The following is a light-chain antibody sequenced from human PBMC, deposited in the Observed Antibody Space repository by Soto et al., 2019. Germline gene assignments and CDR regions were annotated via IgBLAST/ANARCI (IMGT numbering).Light chain of an antibody. Sequence: EIVLTQSPGTLSLSPGERATXXXXASQSVSNNLAWYQQKPGQAPRLLIYGPSTRASGIPARFSGSGYGREFTLTISSLQSEDYGVYYCHQYNDWPPAFGQGTKVDIK. J-gene: IGKJ1*01. CDR3: HQYNDWPPA. CDR1: QSVSNN. CDR2: GPS. V-gene: IGKV3-15*01.